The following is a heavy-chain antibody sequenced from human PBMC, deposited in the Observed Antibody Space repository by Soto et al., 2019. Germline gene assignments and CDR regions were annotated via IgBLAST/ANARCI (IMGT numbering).Heavy chain of an antibody. CDR1: GLTFSSYA. J-gene: IGHJ4*02. Sequence: GGSLSLSCAASGLTFSSYAMSLVRQAPGKGLEWVSAISGSGGSTYYADSVKGRFTISRDNSKNTLYLQMNSLRAEDTAVYYCAKHWLQRTPYFDYWGQGTLVTVSS. D-gene: IGHD5-12*01. CDR3: AKHWLQRTPYFDY. CDR2: ISGSGGST. V-gene: IGHV3-23*01.